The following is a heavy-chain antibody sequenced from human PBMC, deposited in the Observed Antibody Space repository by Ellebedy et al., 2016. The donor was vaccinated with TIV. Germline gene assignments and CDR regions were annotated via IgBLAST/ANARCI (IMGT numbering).Heavy chain of an antibody. D-gene: IGHD3-3*01. CDR1: GYSCTYYG. Sequence: ASVKVSCXYSGYSCTYYGINWVRQAARQGREWMGWVSVYNGNTDYAQKLQGRVTMTTDTSTRTVYMELRDLRSDDTAVYYCARDSDFWLGYTGPDIWGQGTMVTVSS. CDR2: VSVYNGNT. J-gene: IGHJ3*02. V-gene: IGHV1-18*01. CDR3: ARDSDFWLGYTGPDI.